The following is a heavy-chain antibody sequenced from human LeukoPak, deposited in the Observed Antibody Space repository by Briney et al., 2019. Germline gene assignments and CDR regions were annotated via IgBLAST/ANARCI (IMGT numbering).Heavy chain of an antibody. J-gene: IGHJ3*02. CDR3: ARENFITGTTRAFDI. V-gene: IGHV3-48*03. CDR2: ISSSGSTI. Sequence: QLGGSLRLSCAASGFTFSSYEMNWVRQAPGKGLEWVSYISSSGSTIYYADSVKGRFTISRDNAKNSLYLQMNSLRAEDTAVYYCARENFITGTTRAFDIWGQGTTVTVSS. D-gene: IGHD1-7*01. CDR1: GFTFSSYE.